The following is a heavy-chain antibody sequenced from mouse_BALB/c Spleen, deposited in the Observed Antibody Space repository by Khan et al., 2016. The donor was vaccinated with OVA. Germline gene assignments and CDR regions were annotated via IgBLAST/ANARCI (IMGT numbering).Heavy chain of an antibody. CDR2: ISSGSSTI. J-gene: IGHJ1*01. Sequence: EVELVESGGGLVQPGGSRKLSCAVSGFTFSSFGMHWVRQAPKKGLEWVAYISSGSSTIYYVDTVKGRFTISRDNPKNTLFLQMTSLRSEDTAMYYCARSRGNFHWYFDVWGAGTSVTVSS. D-gene: IGHD2-1*01. CDR1: GFTFSSFG. V-gene: IGHV5-17*02. CDR3: ARSRGNFHWYFDV.